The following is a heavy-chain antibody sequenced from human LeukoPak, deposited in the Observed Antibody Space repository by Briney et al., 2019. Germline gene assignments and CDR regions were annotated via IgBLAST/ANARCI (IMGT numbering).Heavy chain of an antibody. CDR1: GFTFSSYG. V-gene: IGHV3-30*18. Sequence: GGSLRLSCAASGFTFSSYGMHWVRQAPGKGLEWVAVISYDGSNKYYADSVKGRFTISRDNSKNTLYLQMKSLRAEDTAVYYCAKKGRFDYWGQGTLVTVSS. J-gene: IGHJ4*02. CDR3: AKKGRFDY. CDR2: ISYDGSNK.